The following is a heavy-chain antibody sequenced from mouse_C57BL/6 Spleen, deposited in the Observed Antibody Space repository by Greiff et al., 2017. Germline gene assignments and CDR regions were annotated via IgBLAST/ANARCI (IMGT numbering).Heavy chain of an antibody. Sequence: EVKLVESGGGLVKPGGSLKLSCAASGFTFSDYGMHWVRQAPEKGLEWVAYISSGSSTIYYADTVKGRFTISRDNAKNTLFLQMTSLRSEDTAMYYCARPGDYDFYYFDYWGQGTTLTVSS. CDR2: ISSGSSTI. J-gene: IGHJ2*01. D-gene: IGHD2-4*01. V-gene: IGHV5-17*01. CDR3: ARPGDYDFYYFDY. CDR1: GFTFSDYG.